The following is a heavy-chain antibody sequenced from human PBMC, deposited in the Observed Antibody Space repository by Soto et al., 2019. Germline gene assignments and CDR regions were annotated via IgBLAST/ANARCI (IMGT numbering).Heavy chain of an antibody. CDR3: ARPRRVGGATPYWYFDL. CDR2: IYPGESDT. D-gene: IGHD1-26*01. Sequence: GGSLKIYCKGPGYSFTSYWIGWVRQMPGKGREWMGIIYPGESDTRYSPSFQGHVTISADKSISTAYPQWSSLKASDTAMYYCARPRRVGGATPYWYFDLWGRGTLVTVSS. V-gene: IGHV5-51*01. J-gene: IGHJ2*01. CDR1: GYSFTSYW.